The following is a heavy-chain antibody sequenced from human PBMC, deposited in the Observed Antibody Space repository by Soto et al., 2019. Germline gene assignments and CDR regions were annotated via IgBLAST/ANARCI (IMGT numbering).Heavy chain of an antibody. J-gene: IGHJ4*02. CDR1: GFTFSSYA. D-gene: IGHD3-3*01. V-gene: IGHV3-23*01. Sequence: EVQLLESGGGLVQPGGSLRLSCAASGFTFSSYAMNWVRQAPGKGLEWVSAISGSGGGTYYADSVKGRFTISRDNSRNTLYLQMNSLRAEDTAVYYCAKGPIFGVMDYWGQGTLVTVSS. CDR2: ISGSGGGT. CDR3: AKGPIFGVMDY.